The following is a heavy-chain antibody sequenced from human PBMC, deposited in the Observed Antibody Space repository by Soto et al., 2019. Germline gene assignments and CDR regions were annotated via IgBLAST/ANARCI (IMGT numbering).Heavy chain of an antibody. Sequence: PSENLSLTSIVAGGTISGYSWGWIRQSPGKGLEWIGYVHYSGSTNYNSSLKTRVTISVDTSKNQFSLSLISVTAADTAVYYCARHEDWAHYFAYWGQGILVTVSS. J-gene: IGHJ4*02. CDR3: ARHEDWAHYFAY. CDR2: VHYSGST. D-gene: IGHD2-15*01. V-gene: IGHV4-59*08. CDR1: GGTISGYS.